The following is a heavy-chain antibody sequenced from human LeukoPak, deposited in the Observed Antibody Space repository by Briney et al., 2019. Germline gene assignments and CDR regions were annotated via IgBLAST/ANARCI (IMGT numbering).Heavy chain of an antibody. D-gene: IGHD3-9*01. V-gene: IGHV4-4*07. J-gene: IGHJ4*02. Sequence: PSETLSLTCTVSGASISSYYWNWIRQPAGKGLEWIGRIYTSGSTDYNPSLKSRVTMSVDSSKNQFSLKLSSVTAADTAVYYCASLNYDILTGYRPNWGQGTLVTVSS. CDR2: IYTSGST. CDR3: ASLNYDILTGYRPN. CDR1: GASISSYY.